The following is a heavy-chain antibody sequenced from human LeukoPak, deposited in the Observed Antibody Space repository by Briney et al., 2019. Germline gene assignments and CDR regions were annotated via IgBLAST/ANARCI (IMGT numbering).Heavy chain of an antibody. V-gene: IGHV4-59*01. CDR2: IYYSGST. J-gene: IGHJ4*02. CDR1: GGSISSYY. Sequence: SETLSLTCTVSGGSISSYYWSWIRQPPGKGLEWIGYIYYSGSTNYNPSLKSRVTISVDTSKNQFPLKLSSVTAADTAVYYCARDRLPSGWGQGTLVTVSS. CDR3: ARDRLPSG.